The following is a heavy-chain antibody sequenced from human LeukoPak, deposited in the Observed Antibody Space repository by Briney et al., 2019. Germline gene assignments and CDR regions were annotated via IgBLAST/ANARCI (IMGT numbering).Heavy chain of an antibody. J-gene: IGHJ4*02. Sequence: PSETLSLTCAVYGXSFSGYYGSWIRQPPGKGREWIGEINHSGSTNYNPSLKSRVTISVDTSKNQFSLKLSSVTAADTAVYYCARVGSSSGWYRDYWGQGTLVTVSS. CDR2: INHSGST. CDR3: ARVGSSSGWYRDY. D-gene: IGHD6-19*01. CDR1: GXSFSGYY. V-gene: IGHV4-34*01.